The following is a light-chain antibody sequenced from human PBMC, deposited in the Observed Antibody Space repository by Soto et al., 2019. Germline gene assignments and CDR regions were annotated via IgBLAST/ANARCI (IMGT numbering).Light chain of an antibody. CDR2: GAS. CDR1: QDVNIW. Sequence: DIQMTQSPSSVAASVGDRVTITCRASQDVNIWLAWYQQRPGKAPKLLIFGASNLHSGAPSRFSGSGIGSDFTLTISGLEPEDFATSYCQPVNTFPYTFGQGTTVEIK. CDR3: QPVNTFPYT. V-gene: IGKV1-12*01. J-gene: IGKJ2*01.